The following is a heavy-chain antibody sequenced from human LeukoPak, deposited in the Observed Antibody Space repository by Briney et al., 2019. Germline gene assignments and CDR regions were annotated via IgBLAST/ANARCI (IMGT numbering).Heavy chain of an antibody. CDR3: ARDSRAYSSDWDVDY. CDR1: GFTFSTYW. J-gene: IGHJ4*02. D-gene: IGHD6-19*01. Sequence: GGSLRLSCAASGFTFSTYWMGWVRQSPGKGLEWVANIKQDGSEKHYVDSVKGRFTISRDNAKNSLYLQMNSLRAEDTAVYYCARDSRAYSSDWDVDYWGQGTLVTVSS. V-gene: IGHV3-7*01. CDR2: IKQDGSEK.